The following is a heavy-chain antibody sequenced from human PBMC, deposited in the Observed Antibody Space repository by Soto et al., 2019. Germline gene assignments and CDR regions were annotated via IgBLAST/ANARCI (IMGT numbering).Heavy chain of an antibody. CDR1: WGDISNATVF. CDR3: ARLSGAAGGLDV. J-gene: IGHJ6*02. V-gene: IGHV6-1*01. Sequence: QSCTDICTISWGDISNATVFWDWIRQSPSRGLEWLGRTYYRSKWFNDYAISVKSRISINPDTSKSQFSLQLNSVTPEDTAVYYCARLSGAAGGLDVWGQGTTVTVSS. D-gene: IGHD2-15*01. CDR2: TYYRSKWFN.